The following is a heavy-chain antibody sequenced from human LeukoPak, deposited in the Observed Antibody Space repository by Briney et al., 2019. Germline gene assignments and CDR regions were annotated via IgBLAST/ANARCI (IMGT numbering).Heavy chain of an antibody. CDR3: AREAQYYDILTGYYNPAFDI. CDR2: ISSSSSTI. CDR1: GFTFSSYS. V-gene: IGHV3-48*02. Sequence: GGSLRLSCAASGFTFSSYSMNWVRQAPGKGLEWVSYISSSSSTIYYADSVKGRFTISRDNAKNSLYLQMNSLRDEDTAVYYCAREAQYYDILTGYYNPAFDIWGQGTMVTVSS. J-gene: IGHJ3*02. D-gene: IGHD3-9*01.